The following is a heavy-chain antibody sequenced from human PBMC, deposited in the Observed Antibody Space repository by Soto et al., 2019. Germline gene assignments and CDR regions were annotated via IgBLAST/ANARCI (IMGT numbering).Heavy chain of an antibody. CDR2: ISSTSSYI. D-gene: IGHD2-2*01. CDR1: GFTFSSYS. Sequence: GGSLRLSCAASGFTFSSYSMNWVRQAPGKGLEWVSSISSTSSYIYYADSVKGRFTISRDNAKNSLYLQMNSLRAEDTAVYYCARDPLVTYCSSSNCYADHWGQGTLVTVSS. J-gene: IGHJ4*02. V-gene: IGHV3-21*01. CDR3: ARDPLVTYCSSSNCYADH.